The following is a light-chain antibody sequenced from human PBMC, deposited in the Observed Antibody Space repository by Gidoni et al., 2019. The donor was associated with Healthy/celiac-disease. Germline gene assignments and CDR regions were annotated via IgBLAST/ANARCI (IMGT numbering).Light chain of an antibody. CDR3: QSYDSSLSAYVV. CDR2: GNS. J-gene: IGLJ2*01. Sequence: QSVLTQLPSVSGAPGQRVPISCTGSSSNIGAGYDVHWYQQLPGTTPKLLIHGNSNRPSGVPDRFSGSKSGTSASLAITGLQAEDEADYYGQSYDSSLSAYVVFGGGTKLTVL. CDR1: SSNIGAGYD. V-gene: IGLV1-40*01.